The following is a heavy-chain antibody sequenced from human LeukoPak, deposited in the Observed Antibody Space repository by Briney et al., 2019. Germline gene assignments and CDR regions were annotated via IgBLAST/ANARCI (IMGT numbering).Heavy chain of an antibody. CDR1: GFTFSSYW. J-gene: IGHJ4*02. V-gene: IGHV3-7*01. D-gene: IGHD3-10*01. CDR3: ASGWFGELLWLDY. Sequence: GGSLRLSCAASGFTFSSYWMSWVRQAPGRGLEWVANIKQDGSEKYYVGSVKGRFTISRDNAKNSLYLQMNSLRAEDTAVYYCASGWFGELLWLDYWGQGTLVTVSS. CDR2: IKQDGSEK.